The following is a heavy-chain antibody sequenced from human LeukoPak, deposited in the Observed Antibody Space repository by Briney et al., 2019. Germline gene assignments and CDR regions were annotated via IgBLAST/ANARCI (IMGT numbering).Heavy chain of an antibody. J-gene: IGHJ4*02. CDR1: GGSISSSSYY. CDR2: IYYSGST. D-gene: IGHD6-13*01. V-gene: IGHV4-39*07. Sequence: SETLSLTCTVSGGSISSSSYYWGWIRQPPGKGLEWIGSIYYSGSTYYNPSLKSRVTISVDTSKNQFSLKLSSVTAADTAVYYCARGYVAAAGFDYWGQGTLVTVSS. CDR3: ARGYVAAAGFDY.